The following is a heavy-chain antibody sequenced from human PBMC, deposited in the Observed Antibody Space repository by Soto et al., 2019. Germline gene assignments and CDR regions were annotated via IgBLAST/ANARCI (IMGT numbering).Heavy chain of an antibody. D-gene: IGHD5-12*01. Sequence: PSETLSLTCTVSGGSISSYYWSWIRQPAGKGLEWIGRIYTSGSTNYNPSLKSRVTMSVDTSKNQFSLKLSSVTAADTAVYYCARAPFSYSGYDPYFDYRGQGTLVTVSS. CDR1: GGSISSYY. CDR2: IYTSGST. CDR3: ARAPFSYSGYDPYFDY. V-gene: IGHV4-4*07. J-gene: IGHJ4*02.